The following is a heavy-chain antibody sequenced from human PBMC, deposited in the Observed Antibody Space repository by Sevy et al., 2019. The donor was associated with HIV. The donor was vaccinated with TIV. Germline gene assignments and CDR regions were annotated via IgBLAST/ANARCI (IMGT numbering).Heavy chain of an antibody. Sequence: GGSPRLSCAASGFTFSSYAMHWVRQAPGKGLEWVAVISYDGSNKYYADSVKGRFTISRDNSKNTLYLQMNSLRAEDTAVYYCARMGDLTTQYYYGMDVWGQGTTVTVSS. V-gene: IGHV3-30*04. CDR2: ISYDGSNK. CDR1: GFTFSSYA. D-gene: IGHD3-16*01. J-gene: IGHJ6*02. CDR3: ARMGDLTTQYYYGMDV.